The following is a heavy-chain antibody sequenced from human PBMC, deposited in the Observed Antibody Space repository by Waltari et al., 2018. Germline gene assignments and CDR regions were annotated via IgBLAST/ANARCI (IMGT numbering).Heavy chain of an antibody. J-gene: IGHJ4*02. V-gene: IGHV3-74*01. CDR1: GFSFSSFW. CDR2: SHTDGPGT. CDR3: ARGGHVDWLPPDY. D-gene: IGHD3-9*01. Sequence: EVQLVESGGGLVQPWGSLRLSCAASGFSFSSFWMHWVRQAPGKGLVWVSRSHTDGPGTRYADSVKGRFTISRDNAKNTLYLQMNGLRVEDTAVYYCARGGHVDWLPPDYWGQGTLVTVSS.